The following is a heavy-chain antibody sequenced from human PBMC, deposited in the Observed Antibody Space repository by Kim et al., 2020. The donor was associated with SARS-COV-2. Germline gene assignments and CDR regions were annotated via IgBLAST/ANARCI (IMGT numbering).Heavy chain of an antibody. V-gene: IGHV1-3*01. CDR1: GYNFTNYA. Sequence: ASVKVSCKPSGYNFTNYAIHWVRQAPGQGLEWMGWINCGKGKTKYSPRFQGSVTISREPSATAVYLELDSLQSEDTAVYYCARGGRYGSGNYLSQSFEYWGPGTLITVSS. CDR3: ARGGRYGSGNYLSQSFEY. J-gene: IGHJ4*02. CDR2: INCGKGKT. D-gene: IGHD6-19*01.